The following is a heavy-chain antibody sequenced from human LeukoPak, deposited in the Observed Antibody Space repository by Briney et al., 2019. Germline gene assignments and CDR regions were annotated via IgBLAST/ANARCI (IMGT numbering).Heavy chain of an antibody. J-gene: IGHJ4*02. D-gene: IGHD3-9*01. V-gene: IGHV3-23*01. CDR3: AKGRTLSGYLVLDY. CDR2: ISGSGGNT. Sequence: PGGSLRLSCAASGFIFSSYAMTWVRQAPGKGLEWVSGISGSGGNTYYADSVKGRFTISRDNSKNTLYLQINSLRAEDTAIYYCAKGRTLSGYLVLDYWGQGTLATVST. CDR1: GFIFSSYA.